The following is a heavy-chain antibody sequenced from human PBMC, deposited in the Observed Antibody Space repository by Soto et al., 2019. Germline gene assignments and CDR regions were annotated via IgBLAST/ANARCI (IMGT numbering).Heavy chain of an antibody. CDR1: GGTFSSYT. V-gene: IGHV1-69*02. D-gene: IGHD6-19*01. CDR3: AETSSGWYPGMDV. CDR2: IIPILGIA. Sequence: QVQLVQSGAEVKTPGSSVKVSCKASGGTFSSYTISWVRQAPGQGLEWMGRIIPILGIANYAQKFQGRVTITADKSTSTAYMELSSLRSEDTAVYYCAETSSGWYPGMDVWGQGTTVTVSS. J-gene: IGHJ6*02.